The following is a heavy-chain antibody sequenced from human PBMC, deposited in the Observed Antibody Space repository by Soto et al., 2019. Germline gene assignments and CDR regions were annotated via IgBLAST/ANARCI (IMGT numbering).Heavy chain of an antibody. V-gene: IGHV1-69*06. Sequence: SVKVSCKASGGTFSSYAISWERQAPGQGLEWMGGTIPIFGTANYAQKFQGRVTITADKSTSTAYMELSSLRSEDTAVYYCARDPYSSSSYYYYGMDVWGQGTTVTVSS. J-gene: IGHJ6*02. D-gene: IGHD6-6*01. CDR3: ARDPYSSSSYYYYGMDV. CDR2: TIPIFGTA. CDR1: GGTFSSYA.